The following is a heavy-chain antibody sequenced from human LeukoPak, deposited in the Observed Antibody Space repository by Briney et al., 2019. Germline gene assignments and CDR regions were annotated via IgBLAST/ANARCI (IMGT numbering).Heavy chain of an antibody. CDR3: AKDRDGYNQLNWFDP. Sequence: ETLSLTCTVSGGSISSYYWSWVRQAPGKGLEWVSAISSSGGSTYYADSVKGRFTISRDNSKNTVYLQMNSLRAEDTAVYYCAKDRDGYNQLNWFDPWGQGTLVTVSS. V-gene: IGHV3-23*01. CDR2: ISSSGGST. D-gene: IGHD5-24*01. J-gene: IGHJ5*02. CDR1: GGSISSYY.